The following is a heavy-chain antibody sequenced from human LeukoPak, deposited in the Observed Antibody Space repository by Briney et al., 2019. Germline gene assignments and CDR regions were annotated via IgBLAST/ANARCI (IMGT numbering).Heavy chain of an antibody. Sequence: ASVKVSCKASGYTFTSYGISWVRQAPGQGLEWMGWISAHNGNTNYAQKLQGRVTMTTDTSTSTVYMELRSLRSDDTAVYYCARVPPYDILTGYQFDYWGQGTLVTVSS. D-gene: IGHD3-9*01. J-gene: IGHJ4*02. CDR2: ISAHNGNT. CDR1: GYTFTSYG. V-gene: IGHV1-18*01. CDR3: ARVPPYDILTGYQFDY.